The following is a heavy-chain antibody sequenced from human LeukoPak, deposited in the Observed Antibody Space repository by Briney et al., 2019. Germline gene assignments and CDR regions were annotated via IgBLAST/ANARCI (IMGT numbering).Heavy chain of an antibody. CDR1: GGSISSGGYY. CDR2: IYYSGST. CDR3: ARWVAAAGGEYFQH. V-gene: IGHV4-31*03. Sequence: SETLSLTCTVSGGSISSGGYYWSWIRQHPGKGLEWIGYIYYSGSTYYNPSLESRLNISLDRSKDQFSLKLSSVSAADTAVYYCARWVAAAGGEYFQHWGQGTLVTVSS. D-gene: IGHD6-13*01. J-gene: IGHJ1*01.